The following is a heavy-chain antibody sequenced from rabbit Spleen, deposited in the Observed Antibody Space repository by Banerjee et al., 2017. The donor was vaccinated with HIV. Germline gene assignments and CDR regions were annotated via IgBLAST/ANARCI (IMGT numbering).Heavy chain of an antibody. J-gene: IGHJ4*01. Sequence: QSLEESGGDLVKPGASLTLTCTASGFTISSSYWICWVRQAPGKGLEWIACIYADSSSFTYYASWAKGRLTISRTSSTTVTLQMTSLTAADTATYFCARDAGTGDYIDVYFSLWGQGTLVTVS. CDR1: GFTISSSYW. CDR3: ARDAGTGDYIDVYFSL. D-gene: IGHD8-1*01. CDR2: IYADSSSFT. V-gene: IGHV1S40*01.